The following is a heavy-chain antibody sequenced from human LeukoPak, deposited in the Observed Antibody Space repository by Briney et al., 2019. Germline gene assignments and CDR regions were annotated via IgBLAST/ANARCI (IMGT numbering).Heavy chain of an antibody. J-gene: IGHJ6*02. CDR1: GFSFSNYA. CDR2: TSYDGSNK. D-gene: IGHD3-22*01. V-gene: IGHV3-30-3*01. Sequence: GGSLRLSCAASGFSFSNYAMNWVRQAPGKGLEWVAVTSYDGSNKYYADSVKGRFTISRDNSKNTLYLQMNSLRAEGTAVYYCARGNYDSSGYYRNYYYYGMDVWGQGTTVTVSS. CDR3: ARGNYDSSGYYRNYYYYGMDV.